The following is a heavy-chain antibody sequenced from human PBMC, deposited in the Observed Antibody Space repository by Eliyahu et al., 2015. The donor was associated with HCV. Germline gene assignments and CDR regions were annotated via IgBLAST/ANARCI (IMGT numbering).Heavy chain of an antibody. CDR1: GDSIRSXY. V-gene: IGHV4-4*07. CDR3: ARDVGGYCISGTCYYHYYGLDV. J-gene: IGHJ6*04. Sequence: QVQLQESGAGLVKPSXTLSLTCSVSGDSIRSXYWGWIRQPAGKGLEWIGRIYASGSANYNPSLKSRVTMSVDTSKNQISLKLTSVTAADTAVYYCARDVGGYCISGTCYYHYYGLDVWGKGTAVTVSS. CDR2: IYASGSA. D-gene: IGHD2-15*01.